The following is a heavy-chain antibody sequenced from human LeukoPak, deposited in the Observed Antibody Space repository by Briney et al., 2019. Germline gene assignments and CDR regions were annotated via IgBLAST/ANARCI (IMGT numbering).Heavy chain of an antibody. J-gene: IGHJ6*02. Sequence: ASVKVSCKASGYTFTSYGISWVRQAPGQGLEWMGWISAYNGNTNYAQKLQGRGTMTTDTSTSTAYMELRSLRSDDTAVYYCARVYSSGWYGRYYYYGMDVWGQGTTVTVSS. D-gene: IGHD6-19*01. CDR2: ISAYNGNT. CDR3: ARVYSSGWYGRYYYYGMDV. V-gene: IGHV1-18*01. CDR1: GYTFTSYG.